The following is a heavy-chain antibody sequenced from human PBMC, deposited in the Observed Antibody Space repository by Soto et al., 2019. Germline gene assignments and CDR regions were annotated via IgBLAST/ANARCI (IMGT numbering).Heavy chain of an antibody. CDR2: IYSTGGT. Sequence: PSETLSLPFTFSSDSICRFYWRRIRQSAEKGLEWIGRIYSTGGTAYNPALKGRITISLDRSNNHVSLEMNSVTAADTAVYFCARDLSGTGLDIWGRGTRVTVSS. CDR1: SDSICRFY. D-gene: IGHD1-26*01. J-gene: IGHJ6*02. CDR3: ARDLSGTGLDI. V-gene: IGHV4-4*07.